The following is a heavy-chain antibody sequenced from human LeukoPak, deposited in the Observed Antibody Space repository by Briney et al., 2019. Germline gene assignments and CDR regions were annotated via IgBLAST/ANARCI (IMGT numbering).Heavy chain of an antibody. CDR2: IYYSGST. Sequence: PSETLSLTCTVSGGSISSSSYYWGWIRQPPGKGLEWIGSIYYSGSTYYNPSLKSRVTISVDTSKNQFSLKLSSVTAADTAVYYCARQVVPAAIPWLSPLRLVEGDYYFDYWGQGTLVTVSS. CDR3: ARQVVPAAIPWLSPLRLVEGDYYFDY. CDR1: GGSISSSSYY. V-gene: IGHV4-39*01. D-gene: IGHD2-2*01. J-gene: IGHJ4*02.